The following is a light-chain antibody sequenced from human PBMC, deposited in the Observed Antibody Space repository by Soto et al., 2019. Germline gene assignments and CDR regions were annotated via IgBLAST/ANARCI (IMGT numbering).Light chain of an antibody. CDR1: QGTSNY. J-gene: IGKJ5*01. V-gene: IGKV1-9*01. CDR2: AAS. CDR3: QQLKSYPIT. Sequence: DIQLTQSPSFLSASIGDRVTITCRASQGTSNYLAWYQQRSGRAPKLLIYAASTLQTGVPSRFSGGASGTDFTLTISSLQPEDSAIYYCQQLKSYPITFGQGTRLEIK.